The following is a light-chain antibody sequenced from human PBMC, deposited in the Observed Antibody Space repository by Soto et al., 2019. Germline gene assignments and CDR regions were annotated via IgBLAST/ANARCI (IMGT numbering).Light chain of an antibody. V-gene: IGLV2-14*03. CDR3: SSYTTTSTVV. J-gene: IGLJ2*01. Sequence: QSALTQPASVSGSPGQSITISCTGTSSDVGGYNYVSWYQHHPGKAPKPMIYDVINRPSGVSNRFSGSKSGNTASLTISGVQSEDEASYYCSSYTTTSTVVFGGGTKLTVL. CDR2: DVI. CDR1: SSDVGGYNY.